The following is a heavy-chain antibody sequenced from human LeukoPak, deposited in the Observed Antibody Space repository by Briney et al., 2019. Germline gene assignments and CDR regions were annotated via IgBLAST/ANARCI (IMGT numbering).Heavy chain of an antibody. CDR3: ARARIAVAGFSNYYYYYMDV. CDR2: IYYSGST. D-gene: IGHD6-19*01. J-gene: IGHJ6*03. Sequence: SETLSLTCTVSGGSISSYYWSWIRQPPGKGLEWIGYIYYSGSTNYNPSLKSRVTISVDTSKNQFSLKLSSVTAADTAVYYCARARIAVAGFSNYYYYYMDVWGKGTTVTVSS. CDR1: GGSISSYY. V-gene: IGHV4-59*12.